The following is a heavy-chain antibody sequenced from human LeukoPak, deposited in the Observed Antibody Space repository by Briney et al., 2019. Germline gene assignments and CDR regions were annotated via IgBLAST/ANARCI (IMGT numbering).Heavy chain of an antibody. V-gene: IGHV3-11*04. D-gene: IGHD2-15*01. J-gene: IGHJ4*02. CDR3: ARGRTICSGGSCYSRYFDY. Sequence: PGGSLRLSCAASGFTFSDYYMSWIRQAPGKGLEWVSYISSSGTTIYYADSVKGRFTISRDNAKNSLYLQMNSLRAEDTAVYYCARGRTICSGGSCYSRYFDYWGQGTLVTVSS. CDR2: ISSSGTTI. CDR1: GFTFSDYY.